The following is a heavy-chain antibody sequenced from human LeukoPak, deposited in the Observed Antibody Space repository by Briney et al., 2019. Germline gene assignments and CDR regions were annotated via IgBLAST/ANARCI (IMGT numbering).Heavy chain of an antibody. CDR3: ARAGLGYYDSSGYSY. D-gene: IGHD3-22*01. Sequence: PSGTLSCNSSGSTFTGCYMNWIRQAPGQGHEWMGWINPNSSGTNYAQKFQCSVTMTRDKYISTAYMELSRLRADDTAVYYCARAGLGYYDSSGYSYWGQGTLVTVSS. V-gene: IGHV1-2*02. CDR2: INPNSSGT. CDR1: GSTFTGCY. J-gene: IGHJ4*02.